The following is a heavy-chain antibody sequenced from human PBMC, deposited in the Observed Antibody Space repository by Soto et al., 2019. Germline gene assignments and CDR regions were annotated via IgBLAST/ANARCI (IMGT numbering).Heavy chain of an antibody. CDR1: GFTFSSYA. J-gene: IGHJ4*02. D-gene: IGHD3-22*01. Sequence: GGSLRLSCAASGFTFSSYAMNWVRQAPGKRLEWVSTIHKSGTRTYYADSVKGRFTISRDNSKNTLYLHMNTLRAEDTAVYYCAKEIDDYYDSSHNLDSWGQGTLVTVSS. V-gene: IGHV3-23*05. CDR3: AKEIDDYYDSSHNLDS. CDR2: IHKSGTRT.